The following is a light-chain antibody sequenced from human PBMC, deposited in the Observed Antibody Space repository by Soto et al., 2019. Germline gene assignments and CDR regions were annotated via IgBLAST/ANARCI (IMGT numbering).Light chain of an antibody. V-gene: IGKV1-39*01. CDR3: QQSYSTPPT. CDR2: AAS. CDR1: QSISSY. J-gene: IGKJ1*01. Sequence: DIQMTQPTSSLSASVGDRVTITCRASQSISSYLNWYQQKPGKAPKLLIYAASSLQSGVPSRFSGSGSGTDFTLTISSLQPEDFATDYCQQSYSTPPTFGQGTKVEIK.